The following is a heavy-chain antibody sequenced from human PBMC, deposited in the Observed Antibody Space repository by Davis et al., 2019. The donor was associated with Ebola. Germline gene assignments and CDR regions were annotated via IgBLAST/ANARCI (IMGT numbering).Heavy chain of an antibody. CDR3: ARGYGDPGDWFNP. V-gene: IGHV5-51*01. J-gene: IGHJ5*02. D-gene: IGHD4-17*01. CDR1: GYSFTNYW. CDR2: IYPGDSTT. Sequence: PGGSLRLSCKGSGYSFTNYWLGWVRQMPGKGLEWMGIIYPGDSTTRYSPSFQGQVTMSADRSTNTAYLQWSNLKASDSAMYYCARGYGDPGDWFNPWGPGTLVTVSS.